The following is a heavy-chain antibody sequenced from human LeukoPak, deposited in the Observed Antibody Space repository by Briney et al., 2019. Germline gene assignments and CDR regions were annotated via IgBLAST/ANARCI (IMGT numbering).Heavy chain of an antibody. Sequence: SETLSLTCTVSGGSISSGSYYWSWIRQPAGKGLEWIGRIYTSGSTNYNPSLKSRVTISVDTSKNQFSLKLSSVTAADTAVYYCARDRGSSGWYDYWGQGTLVTVSS. V-gene: IGHV4-61*02. D-gene: IGHD6-19*01. CDR1: GGSISSGSYY. CDR2: IYTSGST. J-gene: IGHJ4*02. CDR3: ARDRGSSGWYDY.